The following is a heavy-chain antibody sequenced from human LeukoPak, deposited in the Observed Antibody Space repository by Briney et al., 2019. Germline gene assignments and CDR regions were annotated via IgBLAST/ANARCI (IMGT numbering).Heavy chain of an antibody. J-gene: IGHJ4*02. D-gene: IGHD2-15*01. CDR3: ARCPLRCSGGSCYSDYFDY. CDR2: MYYSGST. Sequence: SETLSLTCTVSGGSNSSYYWSWIRQPPGKGLEWVGYMYYSGSTNYNPSLKSRVTISGEKSKNQFSLKLSSVTAADTAVYYCARCPLRCSGGSCYSDYFDYWGQGTLVTVSS. V-gene: IGHV4-59*01. CDR1: GGSNSSYY.